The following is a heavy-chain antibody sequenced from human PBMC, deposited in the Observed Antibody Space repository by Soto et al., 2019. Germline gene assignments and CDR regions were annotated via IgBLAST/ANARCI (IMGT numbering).Heavy chain of an antibody. J-gene: IGHJ4*02. Sequence: QVQLVESGGGVVQPGRSLRLSCAASGFTFSSYAMHWVRQAPGKGLEWVAVISYDGSNKYYADSVKGRFTISRDNSKNTLYLQMNSLRAEDTAVYYCARGDNATPARFDYWGQGTLVTVSS. D-gene: IGHD5-12*01. CDR3: ARGDNATPARFDY. CDR2: ISYDGSNK. V-gene: IGHV3-30-3*01. CDR1: GFTFSSYA.